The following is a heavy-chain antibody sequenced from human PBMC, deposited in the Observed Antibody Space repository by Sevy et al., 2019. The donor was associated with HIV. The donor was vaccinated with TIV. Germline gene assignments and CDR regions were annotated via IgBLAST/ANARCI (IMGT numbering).Heavy chain of an antibody. Sequence: GGSLRLSCAASGFTFSSYGMHWVRQAPGKGLEWVAVISYDGSNKYYADSVKGRFTISRDNSKNTLYLQMNSLRAEDTAVYYCAKDRPLARSGSGRNRGGYFDYWGQGTLVTVSS. CDR1: GFTFSSYG. D-gene: IGHD3-10*01. CDR2: ISYDGSNK. CDR3: AKDRPLARSGSGRNRGGYFDY. J-gene: IGHJ4*02. V-gene: IGHV3-30*18.